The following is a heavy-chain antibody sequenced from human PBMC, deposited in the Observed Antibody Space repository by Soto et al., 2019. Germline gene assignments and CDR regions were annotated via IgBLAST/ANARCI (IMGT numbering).Heavy chain of an antibody. CDR2: ISSSSSYI. Sequence: EVQLVESGGGLVKHGGSLRLSCAASGFTFSSYSMNWVRQAPGKGLEWVLSISSSSSYIYYADSVKVRFTIPRDNARNSLYLQMNSLRAEDTAVYYWARVGGYYFYYMDVWGKGTTVTVSS. CDR3: ARVGGYYFYYMDV. D-gene: IGHD2-15*01. V-gene: IGHV3-21*03. J-gene: IGHJ6*03. CDR1: GFTFSSYS.